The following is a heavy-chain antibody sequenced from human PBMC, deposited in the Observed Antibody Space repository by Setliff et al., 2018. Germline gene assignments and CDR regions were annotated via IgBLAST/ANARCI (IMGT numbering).Heavy chain of an antibody. V-gene: IGHV3-7*03. D-gene: IGHD3-22*01. CDR3: ASDRRQYYDGSGSHAFDM. CDR1: GFTFSSYW. Sequence: GESLRLSCAASGFTFSSYWMSWVRQAPGKGLEWVANINKDGVEKYYVDSVKGRFTISRDKAKNALYLQMNSLRAEDTPVYYCASDRRQYYDGSGSHAFDMWGQGGTTVTVSS. CDR2: INKDGVEK. J-gene: IGHJ3*02.